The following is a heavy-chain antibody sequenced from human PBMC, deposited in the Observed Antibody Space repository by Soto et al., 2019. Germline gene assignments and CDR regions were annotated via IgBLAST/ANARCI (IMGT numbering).Heavy chain of an antibody. CDR2: IIPFYDKA. J-gene: IGHJ6*02. CDR3: ARGSREVYYFAMDV. Sequence: QVELVQSGVEVKKPGSSLKVSCKASGGTFTNYAFNWVRQAPGQGLAWMGGIIPFYDKANYAEKFLGRVTITADKLTTTAYLELSSLTSDDTAVYFCARGSREVYYFAMDVWGRGTQVIVSS. V-gene: IGHV1-69*06. CDR1: GGTFTNYA. D-gene: IGHD2-8*01.